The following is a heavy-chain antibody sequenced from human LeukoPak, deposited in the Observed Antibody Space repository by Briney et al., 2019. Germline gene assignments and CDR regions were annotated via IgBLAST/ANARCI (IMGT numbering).Heavy chain of an antibody. V-gene: IGHV1-18*01. CDR2: INPYNGNT. CDR1: GYTFNSYG. CDR3: ARRGLTNEDTYCNSTGCYIASGDWFDP. D-gene: IGHD2-2*02. J-gene: IGHJ5*02. Sequence: GASVKVSCKTSGYTFNSYGISWVRQAPGQGLAWMGWINPYNGNTNYAQNLQGRVTMTTHTSTSTAYMELRSLRSDDTAAYYCARRGLTNEDTYCNSTGCYIASGDWFDPWGQGTLVTVSS.